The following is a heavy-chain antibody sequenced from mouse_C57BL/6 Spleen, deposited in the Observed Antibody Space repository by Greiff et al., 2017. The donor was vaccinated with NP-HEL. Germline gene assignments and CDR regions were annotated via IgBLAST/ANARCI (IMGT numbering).Heavy chain of an antibody. V-gene: IGHV1-82*01. J-gene: IGHJ2*01. CDR3: ARSDYDYFDY. CDR1: GYAFSSSW. CDR2: IYPGDGDT. Sequence: QVQLKQSGPELVKPGASVKISCKASGYAFSSSWMNWVKQRPGKGLEWIGRIYPGDGDTNYNGKFKGKATLTADKSSSTAYMQFSSLTSEDSAVYFCARSDYDYFDYWGQGTTLTVSS. D-gene: IGHD2-4*01.